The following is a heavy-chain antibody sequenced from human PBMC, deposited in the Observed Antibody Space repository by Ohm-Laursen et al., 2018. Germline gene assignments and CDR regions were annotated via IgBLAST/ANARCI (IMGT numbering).Heavy chain of an antibody. J-gene: IGHJ4*02. CDR1: GITFSSHV. CDR3: ARDISSYYFDY. V-gene: IGHV3-23*01. CDR2: ISDTGSSS. Sequence: SLRLSCTASGITFSSHVMSWVRQAPGKGLEWVSVISDTGSSSDYADSVKGRFTVSRDNSKNTLYLQMNSLRAEDTAVYYCARDISSYYFDYWGQGTLVTVSS. D-gene: IGHD6-6*01.